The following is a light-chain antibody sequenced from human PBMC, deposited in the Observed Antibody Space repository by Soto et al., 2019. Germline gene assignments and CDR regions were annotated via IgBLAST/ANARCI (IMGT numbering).Light chain of an antibody. J-gene: IGKJ1*01. CDR2: AAS. CDR1: HSINNC. CDR3: HQTFIAPAT. Sequence: DIQMTQSPSSLSASVGDRVTITCRASHSINNCLSWFQQKPGQAPKLLIYAASSLQSGVPSRFSGSGSGTDFILTVDSLQPEDFATYFGHQTFIAPATFGQGTKV. V-gene: IGKV1-39*01.